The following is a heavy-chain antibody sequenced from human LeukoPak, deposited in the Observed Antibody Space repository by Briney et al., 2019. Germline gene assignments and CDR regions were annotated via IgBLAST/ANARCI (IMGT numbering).Heavy chain of an antibody. CDR3: ARQQLVLYYYGMDV. CDR1: GGSFSGYY. V-gene: IGHV4-34*01. CDR2: INHSGST. D-gene: IGHD6-13*01. Sequence: SETLSLTCAVYGGSFSGYYWSWIRQPPGKGLEWIGEINHSGSTNYNPSLKSRGTISVDTYKNQFSLKLSSVTAADTAVYYCARQQLVLYYYGMDVWGQGTTVTVSS. J-gene: IGHJ6*02.